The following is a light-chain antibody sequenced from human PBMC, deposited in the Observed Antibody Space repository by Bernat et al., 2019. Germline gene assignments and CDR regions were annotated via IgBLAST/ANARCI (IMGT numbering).Light chain of an antibody. V-gene: IGLV2-8*01. J-gene: IGLJ3*02. CDR2: EVT. CDR1: SSDVGGYNY. Sequence: QSALTQPASVSGSPGQSITISCTGTSSDVGGYNYVSWYQQHPDQAPKLMIYEVTKRPSGVPDRFSGSKSGNTASLTVSGLQAEDEADYYCSSFAGNSWVFGGGTKLIVL. CDR3: SSFAGNSWV.